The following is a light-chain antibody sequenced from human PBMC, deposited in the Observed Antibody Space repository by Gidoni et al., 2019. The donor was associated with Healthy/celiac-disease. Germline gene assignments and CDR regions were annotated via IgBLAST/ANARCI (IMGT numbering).Light chain of an antibody. J-gene: IGKJ4*01. V-gene: IGKV4-1*01. Sequence: DIVMTQSPDSLAVSLGERATINCKSSQSVLYSSNNKNYLAWYQQKPGQPPKLLIYWASTREAGVPDRFSGSGSGTDCTLTICSLQAEDVAVYYCQQYYSTPLTFGGGTKVEIK. CDR2: WAS. CDR1: QSVLYSSNNKNY. CDR3: QQYYSTPLT.